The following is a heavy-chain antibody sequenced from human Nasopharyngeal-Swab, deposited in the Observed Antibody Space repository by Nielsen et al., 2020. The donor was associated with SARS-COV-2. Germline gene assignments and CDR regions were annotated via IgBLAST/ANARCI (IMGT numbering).Heavy chain of an antibody. V-gene: IGHV3-11*01. CDR3: ARDQYYYDSSGPAFDI. Sequence: GGSLRLSCAASGFTFSDYYMSWIRQAPGKGLEWVSYISSSGSTIYYADSVKGRFTISRDNAKNSLYLQMNSLRAEDTAVYYCARDQYYYDSSGPAFDIWGQGTWSPSLQ. CDR2: ISSSGSTI. CDR1: GFTFSDYY. D-gene: IGHD3-22*01. J-gene: IGHJ3*02.